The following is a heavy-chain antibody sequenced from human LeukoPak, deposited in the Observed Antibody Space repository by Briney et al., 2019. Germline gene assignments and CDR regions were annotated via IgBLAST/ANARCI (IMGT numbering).Heavy chain of an antibody. CDR2: ISSTSAYI. D-gene: IGHD6-19*01. V-gene: IGHV3-21*01. Sequence: GGSLRLSCAASGFALRSYTVTWVRQAPGEGLEWVSSISSTSAYIYYAESVKGRFSISRDNVDNVVHLQMSSLTNEDTAVYYCARVAVAGPTGWFDSWGQGTLVTVSS. CDR3: ARVAVAGPTGWFDS. CDR1: GFALRSYT. J-gene: IGHJ5*01.